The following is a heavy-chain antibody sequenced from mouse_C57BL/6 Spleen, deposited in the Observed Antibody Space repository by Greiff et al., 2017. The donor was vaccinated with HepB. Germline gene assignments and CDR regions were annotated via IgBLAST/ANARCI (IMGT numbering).Heavy chain of an antibody. CDR2: ISSGSSTI. V-gene: IGHV5-17*01. J-gene: IGHJ4*01. CDR3: ARPGPATYSNYVDAMDY. Sequence: EVKLVESGGGLVKPGGSLKLSCAASGFTFSDYGMHWVRQAPEKGLEWVAYISSGSSTIYYADTVKGRFTISRDNAKNTLFLQMTSLRSEDTAMYYCARPGPATYSNYVDAMDYWGQGTSVTVSS. D-gene: IGHD2-5*01. CDR1: GFTFSDYG.